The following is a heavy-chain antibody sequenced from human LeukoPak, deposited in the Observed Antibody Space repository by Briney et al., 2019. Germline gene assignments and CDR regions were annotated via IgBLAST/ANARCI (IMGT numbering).Heavy chain of an antibody. CDR1: GFTFSSYS. CDR2: ISSSSSYI. D-gene: IGHD3-22*01. J-gene: IGHJ4*02. V-gene: IGHV3-21*01. CDR3: ARDGPHYDSSGYDY. Sequence: GGSLRLSCAASGFTFSSYSMNWVRQAPGKGLEWVSSISSSSSYIYYADSVKGRFTISRDNAKNSLYLQMNSLRAEDTAVYYCARDGPHYDSSGYDYWGQGTLVTVSS.